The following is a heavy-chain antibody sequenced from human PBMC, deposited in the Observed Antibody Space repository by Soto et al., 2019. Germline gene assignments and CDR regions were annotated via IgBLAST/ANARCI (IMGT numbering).Heavy chain of an antibody. CDR3: ATGGNWFDP. Sequence: EVQVVESGGGWVQPGGSLRLSCAACGFSVSTYWMAWGRQAPGKGLELVANIDQGGGEKYDVDSVRGRFTISRDNAKNSLYLQMNSLRAEDTAIYYCATGGNWFDPWGQGTLVSVPS. CDR2: IDQGGGEK. V-gene: IGHV3-7*05. J-gene: IGHJ5*02. CDR1: GFSVSTYW. D-gene: IGHD3-10*01.